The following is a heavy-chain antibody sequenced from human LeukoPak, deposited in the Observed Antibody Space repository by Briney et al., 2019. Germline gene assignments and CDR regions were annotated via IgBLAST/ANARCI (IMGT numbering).Heavy chain of an antibody. CDR1: GFTFSSYA. Sequence: PGGSLRLSCAASGFTFSSYAMHWVRQAPGKGLEWVAVISYDGSNKYYADSVKGRFTISRDNSKNTLYLQMNSLRAEDTAVYYCARDSGRFDVFDIWGQGTMVTVSS. D-gene: IGHD3-10*01. CDR2: ISYDGSNK. CDR3: ARDSGRFDVFDI. J-gene: IGHJ3*02. V-gene: IGHV3-30*14.